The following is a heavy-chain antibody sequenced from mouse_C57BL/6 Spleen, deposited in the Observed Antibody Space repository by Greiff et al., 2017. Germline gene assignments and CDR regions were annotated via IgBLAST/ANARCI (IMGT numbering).Heavy chain of an antibody. CDR1: GYTFTSYW. CDR2: IDPSDSYT. Sequence: QVHVKQSGAELVRPGTSVKLSCKASGYTFTSYWMHWVKQRPGQGLEWIGVIDPSDSYTNYNQKFKGKATLTVDTSSSTAYMQLSSLTSEDSAVYYCARELGKMGAMDYWGQGTSVTVSS. CDR3: ARELGKMGAMDY. J-gene: IGHJ4*01. V-gene: IGHV1-59*01. D-gene: IGHD4-1*01.